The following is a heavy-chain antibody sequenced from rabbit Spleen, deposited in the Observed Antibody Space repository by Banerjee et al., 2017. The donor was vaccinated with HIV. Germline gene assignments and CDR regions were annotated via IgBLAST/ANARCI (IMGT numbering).Heavy chain of an antibody. CDR2: IAAGSGGTT. V-gene: IGHV1S40*01. Sequence: QSLEESGGDLVTPGTSLTLTCTASGFSFISGEYMCWGRQAPGKGLGWIVCIAAGSGGTTYYANWAKGRFTISKTSSTTVTLQMTSLTAADTATYFCARFYAGYGDFGFAAMWGPGTLVTVS. CDR3: ARFYAGYGDFGFAAM. J-gene: IGHJ4*01. D-gene: IGHD7-1*01. CDR1: GFSFISGEY.